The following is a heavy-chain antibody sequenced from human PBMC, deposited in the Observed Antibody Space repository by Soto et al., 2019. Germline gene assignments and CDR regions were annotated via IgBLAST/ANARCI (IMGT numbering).Heavy chain of an antibody. CDR2: IYYSGST. Sequence: SETLSLTCTVSCGSISSGGYYWSWIRQHPGKGLEWIGYIYYSGSTYYNPSLKSRVTISVDTSKNQFSLKLSSVTAADTAVYYWARVMGTWTSFDSGGEGPLVTVP. D-gene: IGHD2-8*01. J-gene: IGHJ4*02. V-gene: IGHV4-31*03. CDR1: CGSISSGGYY. CDR3: ARVMGTWTSFDS.